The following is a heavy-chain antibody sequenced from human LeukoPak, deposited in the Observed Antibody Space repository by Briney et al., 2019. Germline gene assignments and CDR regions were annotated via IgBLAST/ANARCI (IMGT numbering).Heavy chain of an antibody. CDR3: AKEFAP. V-gene: IGHV4-61*02. J-gene: IGHJ5*02. CDR1: GGSINTDTYY. CDR2: IYTSGGT. Sequence: PSETLSLTCTVSGGSINTDTYYWTWIRQPAGKGLEWIGLIYTSGGTNYNPSLKSRVTISVDTSKNQFFLKLTSVTAADTAMYYCAKEFAPWGQGTLVTVSS.